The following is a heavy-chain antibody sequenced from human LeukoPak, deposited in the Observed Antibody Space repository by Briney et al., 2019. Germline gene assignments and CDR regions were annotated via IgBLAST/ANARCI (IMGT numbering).Heavy chain of an antibody. J-gene: IGHJ3*02. CDR1: GYTFTSYD. CDR2: MNPNSGNT. V-gene: IGHV1-8*03. CDR3: ARGRDDAFDI. Sequence: ASVKVSCKASGYTFTSYDINWVRQATGQGLEWMGWMNPNSGNTGYARKFQGRVTITRNTSISTAYMELSSLRSEDTAAYYCARGRDDAFDIWGQGTMVTVSS.